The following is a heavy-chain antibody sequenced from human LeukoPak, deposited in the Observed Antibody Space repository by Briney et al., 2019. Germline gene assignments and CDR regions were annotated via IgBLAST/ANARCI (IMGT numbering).Heavy chain of an antibody. CDR3: ARDRSRNFDY. D-gene: IGHD2-2*01. CDR1: GGTFSSYA. V-gene: IGHV1-69*13. Sequence: SVKVSCKASGGTFSSYAISWVRQAPGQGLEWMGGLIPIFGTANYAQKFQGRVTITADESTSTAYMELSSLRSDDTAVYYCARDRSRNFDYWGQGTLVTVSS. J-gene: IGHJ4*02. CDR2: LIPIFGTA.